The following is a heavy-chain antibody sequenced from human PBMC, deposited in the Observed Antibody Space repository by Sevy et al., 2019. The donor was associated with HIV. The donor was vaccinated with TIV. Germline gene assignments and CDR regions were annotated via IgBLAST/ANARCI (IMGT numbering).Heavy chain of an antibody. CDR3: ARVWAAAGTPPIYYYYYGMDV. D-gene: IGHD6-13*01. V-gene: IGHV1-24*01. J-gene: IGHJ6*02. Sequence: ASVKVSCKVSGYTLTELSMHWVRQAPGKGLEWMGGFDPEDGETIYAQKFQGRVTMTEDTSTDTAYMELSSLRSDDTAVYYCARVWAAAGTPPIYYYYYGMDVWGQGTTVTVSS. CDR2: FDPEDGET. CDR1: GYTLTELS.